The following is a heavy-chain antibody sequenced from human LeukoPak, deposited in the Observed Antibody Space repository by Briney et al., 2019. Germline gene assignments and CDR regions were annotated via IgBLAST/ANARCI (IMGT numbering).Heavy chain of an antibody. CDR2: ISSSGSTI. J-gene: IGHJ6*03. CDR1: GFTVSSNY. V-gene: IGHV3-11*04. CDR3: ARPKHYYYYMDV. Sequence: GGSLRLSCAASGFTVSSNYMSWVRQAPGKGLEWVSYISSSGSTIYYADSVKGRFTISRDNAKNSLYLQMNSLRAEDTAVYYCARPKHYYYYMDVWGKGTTVTISS.